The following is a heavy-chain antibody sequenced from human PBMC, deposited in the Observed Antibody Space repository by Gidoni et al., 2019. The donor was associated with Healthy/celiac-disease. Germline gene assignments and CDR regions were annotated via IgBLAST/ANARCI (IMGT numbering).Heavy chain of an antibody. CDR3: ARLYYDSSGHPGFDY. D-gene: IGHD3-22*01. J-gene: IGHJ4*02. CDR2: IYYSGST. Sequence: QVQLQESGPGLVKPSETLSLTCTVSGGSISSYYWSWIRQPPGKGLEWIGYIYYSGSTNYNPSLKSRVTISVDTSKNQFSLKLSSVTAADTAVYYCARLYYDSSGHPGFDYWGQGTLVTVSS. CDR1: GGSISSYY. V-gene: IGHV4-59*08.